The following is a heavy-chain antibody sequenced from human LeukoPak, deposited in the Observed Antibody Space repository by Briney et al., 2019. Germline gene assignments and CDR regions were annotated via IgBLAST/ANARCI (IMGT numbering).Heavy chain of an antibody. J-gene: IGHJ4*02. CDR1: GFTFSNAW. CDR2: IKSKSDGGTT. CDR3: ARDVPLLN. D-gene: IGHD2-21*01. Sequence: GGSLRLSCATSGFTFSNAWMSWVRQAPGKGLEWVGRIKSKSDGGTTDYTAPVKGRFTISRDNSKNTLYLQMNSLRAEDTAVYYCARDVPLLNWGQGTLVTVSS. V-gene: IGHV3-15*01.